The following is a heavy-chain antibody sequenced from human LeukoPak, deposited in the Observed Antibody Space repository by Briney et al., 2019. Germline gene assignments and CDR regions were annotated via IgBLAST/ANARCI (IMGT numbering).Heavy chain of an antibody. CDR2: IIHSGTT. D-gene: IGHD3-10*01. CDR3: AREYGSGSEFDP. J-gene: IGHJ5*02. CDR1: GGSFRDFY. Sequence: SETLSLTCAVYGGSFRDFYWSWIRQPPGKGLEWIGEIIHSGTTNYNPSLKRRVTISVDTSKNQFSLNLSSVTAADTAVYYCAREYGSGSEFDPWGQGTLVTVSS. V-gene: IGHV4-34*12.